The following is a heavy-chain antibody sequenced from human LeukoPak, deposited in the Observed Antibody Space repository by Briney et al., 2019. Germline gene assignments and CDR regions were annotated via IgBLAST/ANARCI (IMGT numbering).Heavy chain of an antibody. CDR1: GFTVSSNY. J-gene: IGHJ4*02. Sequence: AGGSLRLSCAASGFTVSSNYMSGGRQAPGKGLEWVSVIYSGGSTYYADSVKGRFTISRDSSKNTLYLQMNSLRAEDTAVYYCALSAPDYYFDYWGQGTLVTVSS. CDR2: IYSGGST. V-gene: IGHV3-66*02. D-gene: IGHD6-25*01. CDR3: ALSAPDYYFDY.